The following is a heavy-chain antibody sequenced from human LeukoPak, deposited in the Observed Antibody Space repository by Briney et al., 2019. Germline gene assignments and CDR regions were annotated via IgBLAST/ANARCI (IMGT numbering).Heavy chain of an antibody. CDR1: GFTFSSYW. V-gene: IGHV3-21*01. CDR2: ISSSSSYI. J-gene: IGHJ1*01. Sequence: GGSLRLSCAASGFTFSSYWMSWVRQAPGKGLEWVSSISSSSSYIYYADSVKGRFTISRDNAKNSLYPQMNSLRAEDTAVYYCARERGDYGGPAEYFQHWGQGTLVTVSS. D-gene: IGHD4-23*01. CDR3: ARERGDYGGPAEYFQH.